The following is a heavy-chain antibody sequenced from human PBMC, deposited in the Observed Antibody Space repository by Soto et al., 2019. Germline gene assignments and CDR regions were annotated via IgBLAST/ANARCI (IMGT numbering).Heavy chain of an antibody. V-gene: IGHV3-15*07. D-gene: IGHD2-2*01. CDR1: GFTFSNAW. CDR3: TTGPTIVVVPAAHQNHYYYYYGMDV. Sequence: GGSLRLSCAASGFTFSNAWMNWVRQAPGKGLEWVGRIKSKTDGGTTDYAAPVKGRFTISRDDSKNTLYLQMNSLKTEDTAVYYCTTGPTIVVVPAAHQNHYYYYYGMDVWGQGTTVTVSS. J-gene: IGHJ6*02. CDR2: IKSKTDGGTT.